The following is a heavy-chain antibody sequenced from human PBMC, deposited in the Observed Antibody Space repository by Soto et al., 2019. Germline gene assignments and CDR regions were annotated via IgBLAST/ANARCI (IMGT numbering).Heavy chain of an antibody. V-gene: IGHV3-30-3*01. D-gene: IGHD6-19*01. CDR1: GFTFSSYA. Sequence: QVQLVESGGGVVQPGRSLRLSCAASGFTFSSYAMHWVRQAPGKGLEWVAVISYDGSDTDYADSVKGRFTISRDNFKNRLYLQMNSLRAEDTAVYYCARDLGADRSSGRYCYGMDVWGQVTTVTVSS. CDR2: ISYDGSDT. CDR3: ARDLGADRSSGRYCYGMDV. J-gene: IGHJ6*02.